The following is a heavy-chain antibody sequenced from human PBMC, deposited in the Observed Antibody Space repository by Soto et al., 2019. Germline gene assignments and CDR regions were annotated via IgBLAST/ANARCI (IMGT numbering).Heavy chain of an antibody. CDR1: GFTFSSYS. V-gene: IGHV3-21*01. CDR3: ASSPVGSSSWTHYYYYYGMDV. CDR2: ISSSSSYI. Sequence: EVQLVESGGGLVKPGGSLRLSCAASGFTFSSYSMNWVRQAPGKGLEWVSSISSSSSYIYYADSVKGRFTISRDNAKNSLYLQMNSLRAEDTAVYYCASSPVGSSSWTHYYYYYGMDVWGQGTTVTVSS. D-gene: IGHD6-13*01. J-gene: IGHJ6*02.